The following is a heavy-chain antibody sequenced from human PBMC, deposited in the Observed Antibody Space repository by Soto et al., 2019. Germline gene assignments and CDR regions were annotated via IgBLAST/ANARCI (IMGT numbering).Heavy chain of an antibody. CDR3: ARLGPYGSETYSFRYNWFDP. CDR1: GFTVSSSH. D-gene: IGHD3-10*01. CDR2: IYSGGDS. V-gene: IGHV3-53*01. J-gene: IGHJ5*02. Sequence: GGSLRLSCTTSGFTVSSSHMSWVRQAPGKGLDWVSVIYSGGDSYYAVSVQGRFTISRDNSKNTVYLQMNSLRGEDTAIYYCARLGPYGSETYSFRYNWFDPWGQGTLVTVSS.